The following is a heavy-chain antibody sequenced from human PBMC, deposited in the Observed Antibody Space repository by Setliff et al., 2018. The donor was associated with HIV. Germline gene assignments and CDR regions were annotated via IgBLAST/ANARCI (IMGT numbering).Heavy chain of an antibody. J-gene: IGHJ6*03. CDR3: AREGWSDHYYYYMDV. CDR1: GGSISSYY. Sequence: SETLSLTCSVSGGSISSYYWNWIWQPAGKGLEWIGRIFSSGTTNYNPSLQSRITMSVDTSKNQFSLKLNSVTAADTAVYYCAREGWSDHYYYYMDVWDKGTTVTVSS. D-gene: IGHD2-15*01. CDR2: IFSSGTT. V-gene: IGHV4-4*07.